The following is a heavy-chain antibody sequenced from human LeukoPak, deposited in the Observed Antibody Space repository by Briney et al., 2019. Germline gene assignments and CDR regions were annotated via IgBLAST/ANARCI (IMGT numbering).Heavy chain of an antibody. CDR1: GGSNNSYY. V-gene: IGHV4-59*01. Sequence: SETLSPTCTVSGGSNNSYYWSWIRQPPGKGLEWIGYTHPSGNTTYSPSLKSRVTISVDTSKNQFSLKLSSVTAADTAVYYCARAAEYYDFWSGYLSPTFGYTDVWGKGTTVTVSS. D-gene: IGHD3-3*01. CDR2: THPSGNT. J-gene: IGHJ6*03. CDR3: ARAAEYYDFWSGYLSPTFGYTDV.